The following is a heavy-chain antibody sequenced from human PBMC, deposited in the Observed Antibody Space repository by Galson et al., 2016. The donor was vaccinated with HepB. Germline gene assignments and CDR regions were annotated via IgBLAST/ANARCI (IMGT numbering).Heavy chain of an antibody. Sequence: SETLSLTCTVSGGSVSSGRYYWSWIRQPPGKGLEWIGYIYYSGSTNYNPSLKSRVNISEDTYKNQFSLKLTSVTAADTAVYYCAREPDFWSGYRWFDPWGQGTLVTVSS. CDR2: IYYSGST. CDR1: GGSVSSGRYY. CDR3: AREPDFWSGYRWFDP. D-gene: IGHD3-3*01. V-gene: IGHV4-61*01. J-gene: IGHJ5*02.